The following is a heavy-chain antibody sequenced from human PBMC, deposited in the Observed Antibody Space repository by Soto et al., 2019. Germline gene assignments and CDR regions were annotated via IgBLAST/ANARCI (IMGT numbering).Heavy chain of an antibody. J-gene: IGHJ6*02. CDR1: GYTFTSYG. Sequence: ASVKVSCKASGYTFTSYGISWVRQAPGQGLEWMGWINPNSGGTNYAQKFQGWVTMTRDTSISTAYMELSRLRSDDTAVYYCARDCTTGTNYYYYGMDVWGQGTTVTVSS. CDR2: INPNSGGT. V-gene: IGHV1-2*04. CDR3: ARDCTTGTNYYYYGMDV. D-gene: IGHD1-1*01.